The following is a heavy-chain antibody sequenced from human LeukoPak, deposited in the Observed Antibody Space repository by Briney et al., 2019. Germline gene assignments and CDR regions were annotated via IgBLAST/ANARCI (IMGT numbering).Heavy chain of an antibody. CDR3: GDATSDY. CDR1: GFTFSSYN. D-gene: IGHD1-26*01. Sequence: GGSLRLSCAASGFTFSSYNMNWVRQAPGKGLEWVSSIRSTSDYTYYADSVKGRFTISRDNAKNSLFLQMNSLRAEDTAVYYCGDATSDYWGQGTLVTVSS. CDR2: IRSTSDYT. J-gene: IGHJ4*02. V-gene: IGHV3-21*01.